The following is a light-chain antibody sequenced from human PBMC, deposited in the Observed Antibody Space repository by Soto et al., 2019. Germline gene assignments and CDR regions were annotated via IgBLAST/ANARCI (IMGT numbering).Light chain of an antibody. V-gene: IGLV3-1*01. Sequence: SYELTQPPSVSVSQGQTASITCSGDKLGDKYACWYQQKSGQSPVLVIYEDRKRPSGIPERFSGSNSGNTATLTISETQAMDEAVYYCQAWDSSLVVFGGGTKVTVL. J-gene: IGLJ2*01. CDR1: KLGDKY. CDR2: EDR. CDR3: QAWDSSLVV.